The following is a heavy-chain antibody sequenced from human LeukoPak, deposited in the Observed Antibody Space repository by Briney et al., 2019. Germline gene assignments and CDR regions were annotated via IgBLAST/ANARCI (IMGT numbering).Heavy chain of an antibody. V-gene: IGHV3-23*01. CDR3: AHSVIFSSSWPLDY. CDR1: GFTFSSYA. D-gene: IGHD6-13*01. Sequence: GGSLRLSCAASGFTFSSYAMSWVRQAPGKGLEWVSAISGSGGSTYYADSVKGRFTISRDNSKNTLYLQMNSLRAEDTAVYYCAHSVIFSSSWPLDYWGQGTMVTVSS. J-gene: IGHJ4*02. CDR2: ISGSGGST.